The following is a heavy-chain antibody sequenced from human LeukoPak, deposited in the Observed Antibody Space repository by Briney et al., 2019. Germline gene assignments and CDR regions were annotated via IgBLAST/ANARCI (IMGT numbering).Heavy chain of an antibody. J-gene: IGHJ4*02. CDR1: GGSFSGYY. CDR3: ARGYNY. V-gene: IGHV4-34*01. CDR2: INHSGST. Sequence: SETLSLTCAVYGGSFSGYYWGWIRQPPGKGLEWIGEINHSGSTNYNPSLKSRVTISVDTSKNQFSLRLSSVTAADTAAYYCARGYNYWGQGTLVTVSS.